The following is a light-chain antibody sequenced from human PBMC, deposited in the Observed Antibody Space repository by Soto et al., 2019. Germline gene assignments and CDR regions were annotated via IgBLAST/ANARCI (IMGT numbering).Light chain of an antibody. Sequence: AIQMTQSPSSLSASVGDRVTITCRASQGISSDVAWYQQRPRKAPQLLIYAASSLQSGVSSRFSGSRSCTDFTLTISSLQPEDFATYYCLQDYYYPYTFGKGTKLET. V-gene: IGKV1-6*01. CDR3: LQDYYYPYT. CDR2: AAS. CDR1: QGISSD. J-gene: IGKJ2*01.